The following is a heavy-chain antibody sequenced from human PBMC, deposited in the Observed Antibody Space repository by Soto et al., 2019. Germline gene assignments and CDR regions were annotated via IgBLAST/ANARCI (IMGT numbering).Heavy chain of an antibody. J-gene: IGHJ4*02. CDR3: ARDVRHYFDY. CDR2: IWYDGSNE. V-gene: IGHV3-33*01. CDR1: GFTFSNYV. Sequence: QVQLVESGGGVVQPGRSLRLSCAASGFTFSNYVMHWVRQAPGKGLEWVAVIWYDGSNEYYADSVKGRFTISRDNSKNTLYLQMNNLRAEDTAVYYWARDVRHYFDYWGQGTVVTVSS.